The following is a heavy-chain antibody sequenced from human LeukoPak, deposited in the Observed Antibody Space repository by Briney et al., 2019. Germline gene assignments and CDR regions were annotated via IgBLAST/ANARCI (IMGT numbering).Heavy chain of an antibody. CDR1: GFTFSSYE. Sequence: PGGSLRLSCAASGFTFSSYEMNWVRQAPGKGLEWVSYISSSGSTIYYADSVKGRFTISRDNAKNSLYLQMNSLRAEDTAVYDCARGRSRRSLFDYWGQGTLVTVSS. D-gene: IGHD1-14*01. V-gene: IGHV3-48*03. CDR2: ISSSGSTI. CDR3: ARGRSRRSLFDY. J-gene: IGHJ4*02.